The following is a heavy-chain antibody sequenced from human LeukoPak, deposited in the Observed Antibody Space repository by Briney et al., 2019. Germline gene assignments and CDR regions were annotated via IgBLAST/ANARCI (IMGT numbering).Heavy chain of an antibody. CDR2: IYHSGST. CDR1: GGSISSGGYS. D-gene: IGHD2-2*01. Sequence: SQTLSLTCVVSGGSISSGGYSWSWIRQPAGKGLEWIGYIYHSGSTYYNPSLKSRVTISVDRSKNQFSLKLSSVTAADTAVYYCARAPGGSYCSSTSCQVARYRFDPWGQGTLVTVSS. CDR3: ARAPGGSYCSSTSCQVARYRFDP. V-gene: IGHV4-30-2*01. J-gene: IGHJ5*02.